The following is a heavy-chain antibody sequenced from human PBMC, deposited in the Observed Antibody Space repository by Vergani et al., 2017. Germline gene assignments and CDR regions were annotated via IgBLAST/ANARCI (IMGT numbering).Heavy chain of an antibody. CDR2: IYYSGST. CDR3: ARDDGYCSGGSCLPAFDI. Sequence: QVQLQESGPGLVKPSETLSLTCTVSGGSISSYYWSWIRQPPGKGLEWIGYIYYSGSTNYNPSLKSRVTISVETSKNQFSLKLSSVTAADTAVYYWARDDGYCSGGSCLPAFDIWGQGTMVTVSS. CDR1: GGSISSYY. J-gene: IGHJ3*02. D-gene: IGHD2-15*01. V-gene: IGHV4-59*01.